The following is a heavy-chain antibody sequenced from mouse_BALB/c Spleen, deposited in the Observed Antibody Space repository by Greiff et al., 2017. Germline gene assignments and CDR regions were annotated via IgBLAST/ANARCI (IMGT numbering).Heavy chain of an antibody. J-gene: IGHJ4*01. CDR1: GYSITSDYA. Sequence: VKLQESGPGLVKPSQSLSLTCTVTGYSITSDYAWNWIRQFPGNKLEWMGYISYSGSTSYNPSLKSRISITRDTSKNQFFLQLNSVTTEDTATYYCARLKDYAMDYWGQGTSVTVSS. V-gene: IGHV3-2*02. CDR3: ARLKDYAMDY. CDR2: ISYSGST.